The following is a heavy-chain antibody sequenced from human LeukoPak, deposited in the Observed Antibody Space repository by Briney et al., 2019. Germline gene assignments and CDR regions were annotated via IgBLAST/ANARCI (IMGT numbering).Heavy chain of an antibody. D-gene: IGHD2-21*02. CDR2: IYYSGST. CDR3: ARDGVVVTAQKDAFDI. J-gene: IGHJ3*02. Sequence: SETLSLTCTVSGGSISSGDYYWGWIRQPPGEGLEGLGYIYYSGSTYYNPSLKSRVTISVDTSKNQFSLKLSSVTAADTAVYYCARDGVVVTAQKDAFDIWGQGTMVTVSS. CDR1: GGSISSGDYY. V-gene: IGHV4-30-4*01.